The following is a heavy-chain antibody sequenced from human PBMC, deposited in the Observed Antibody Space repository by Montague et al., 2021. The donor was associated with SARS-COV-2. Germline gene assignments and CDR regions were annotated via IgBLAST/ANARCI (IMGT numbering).Heavy chain of an antibody. CDR2: INHSGST. J-gene: IGHJ6*01. V-gene: IGHV4-34*01. Sequence: SETLSLTCAVYGGSFSAYYWSWIRQPPGKGLEWIGEINHSGSTNYNPSLKSRVTISVDTPKNRLLSLHQGPIGLPPGTLLQEHLWG. CDR1: GGSFSAYY. CDR3: EHL.